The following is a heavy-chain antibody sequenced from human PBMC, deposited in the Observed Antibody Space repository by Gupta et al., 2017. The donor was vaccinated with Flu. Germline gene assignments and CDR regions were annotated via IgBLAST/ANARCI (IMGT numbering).Heavy chain of an antibody. J-gene: IGHJ4*02. D-gene: IGHD6-19*01. CDR3: ARKEGSGQGLLVLDY. Sequence: APGEGWEWRGWSNPNSGGTNYAQKLQGRVTMTRDTSSSTAYMELSRRRYDDTAVYYCARKEGSGQGLLVLDYWGQGTLVTVSS. V-gene: IGHV1-2*02. CDR2: SNPNSGGT.